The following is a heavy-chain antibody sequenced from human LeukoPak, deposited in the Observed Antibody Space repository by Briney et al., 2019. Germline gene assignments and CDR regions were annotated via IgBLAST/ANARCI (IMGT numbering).Heavy chain of an antibody. CDR2: IIPIFGTA. J-gene: IGHJ4*02. CDR1: GGTFSSYA. CDR3: AREDVWSSGYPFDY. D-gene: IGHD3-22*01. V-gene: IGHV1-69*05. Sequence: SVKVSCEASGGTFSSYAISWVRQAPGQGLEWMGRIIPIFGTANYAQKFQGRVTITTDESTSTAYMELSSLRSEDTAVYYCAREDVWSSGYPFDYWGQGTLVTVSS.